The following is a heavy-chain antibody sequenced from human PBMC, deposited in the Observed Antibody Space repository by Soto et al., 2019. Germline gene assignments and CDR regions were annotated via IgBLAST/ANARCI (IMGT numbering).Heavy chain of an antibody. J-gene: IGHJ4*02. CDR2: IIPILGIA. CDR1: GGTFSSYT. CDR3: ARASGGCSSTSCYAFDY. V-gene: IGHV1-69*02. D-gene: IGHD2-2*01. Sequence: SVKVSCKASGGTFSSYTISWVRQAPGQGLEWMGRIIPILGIANYAQKFQGRVTITADKSTSTAYMELSSLRSEDTAVYYCARASGGCSSTSCYAFDYWGQGTLVTAPQ.